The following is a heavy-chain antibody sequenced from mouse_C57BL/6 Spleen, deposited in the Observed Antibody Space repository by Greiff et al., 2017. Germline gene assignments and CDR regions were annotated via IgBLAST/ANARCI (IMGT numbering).Heavy chain of an antibody. CDR3: ARAPCDYGAMDY. J-gene: IGHJ4*01. CDR2: IYPGDGDT. V-gene: IGHV1-82*01. Sequence: QVQLQQSGPELVKPGASVKISCKASGYAFSSSWMNWVQQRPGKGLEWIGRIYPGDGDTNYNGKFKGKATLTADKSSSTAYMQLSSLTSEDSAVYFCARAPCDYGAMDYWGQGTSVTVSS. CDR1: GYAFSSSW.